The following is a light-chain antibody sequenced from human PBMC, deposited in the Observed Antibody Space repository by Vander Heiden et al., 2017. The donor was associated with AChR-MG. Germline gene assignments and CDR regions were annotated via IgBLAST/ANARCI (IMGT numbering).Light chain of an antibody. Sequence: QSVLTQPPSMSGAPGQRVPIPCTGSSSNIGAGYTVPWYQQLPGTAPKLLISSNTNRPSDVPDRFSGSRSATSASLAITGLQAEDDADYYCQSFDTSLSAWVFGGGTRLTVL. CDR3: QSFDTSLSAWV. V-gene: IGLV1-40*01. J-gene: IGLJ3*02. CDR1: SSNIGAGYT. CDR2: SNT.